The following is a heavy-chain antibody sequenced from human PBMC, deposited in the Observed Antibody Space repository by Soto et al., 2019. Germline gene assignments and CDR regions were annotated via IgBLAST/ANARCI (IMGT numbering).Heavy chain of an antibody. D-gene: IGHD3-3*01. V-gene: IGHV3-49*03. J-gene: IGHJ4*02. CDR1: GFTFGDYA. Sequence: GGSLRLSCTASGFTFGDYAMSWFRQAPGKGLEWVGFIRSKAYGGTTEYAASVKGRFTISRDDSKSIAYLQMNSLKTEDTAVYYCTSLRWQTGVFDYWGQGTLVTVSS. CDR2: IRSKAYGGTT. CDR3: TSLRWQTGVFDY.